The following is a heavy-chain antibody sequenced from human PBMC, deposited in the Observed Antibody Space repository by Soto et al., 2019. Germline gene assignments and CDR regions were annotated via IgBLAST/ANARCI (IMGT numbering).Heavy chain of an antibody. V-gene: IGHV2-5*01. CDR1: GFSLSTSGVG. D-gene: IGHD3-16*01. CDR2: IYWNDDK. J-gene: IGHJ3*02. CDR3: SHLFLGELFSYAFDI. Sequence: QITLKESGPTLVKPTQTLTLTCTFSGFSLSTSGVGVGWIRQPPGKALEWLALIYWNDDKRYSPSLKSRLTITKDTSKNQVVLTMTNMDPVDTATYYCSHLFLGELFSYAFDIWGQGTMVTVSS.